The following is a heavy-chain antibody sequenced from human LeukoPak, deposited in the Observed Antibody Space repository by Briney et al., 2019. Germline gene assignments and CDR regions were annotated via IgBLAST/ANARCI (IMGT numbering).Heavy chain of an antibody. D-gene: IGHD2-21*02. Sequence: SETLSLTRTVSGGSISSSSYYWGWIRQPPGKGLEWIGEINHSGSTNYNPSLKSRVTISVDTSKNQFSLKLSSVTAADTAVYYCARLGIVVVTTVHDAVDIWGQGTMVTVSS. V-gene: IGHV4-39*01. CDR2: INHSGST. CDR3: ARLGIVVVTTVHDAVDI. J-gene: IGHJ3*02. CDR1: GGSISSSSYY.